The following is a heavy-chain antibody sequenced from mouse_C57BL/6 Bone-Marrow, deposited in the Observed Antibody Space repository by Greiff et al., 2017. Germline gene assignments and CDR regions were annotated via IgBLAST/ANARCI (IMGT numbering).Heavy chain of an antibody. CDR2: INPNNGGT. V-gene: IGHV1-26*01. CDR1: GYTFTDYY. D-gene: IGHD1-1*01. CDR3: ARGGSSYGWYFDV. Sequence: EVQLQQSGPELVKPGASVKISCKASGYTFTDYYMNWVKQSHGKSLEWIGDINPNNGGTSYNQKFKGKATLTVDKSSSTAYMELRSLTSEDSAVYYCARGGSSYGWYFDVWGTGTTVTVSS. J-gene: IGHJ1*03.